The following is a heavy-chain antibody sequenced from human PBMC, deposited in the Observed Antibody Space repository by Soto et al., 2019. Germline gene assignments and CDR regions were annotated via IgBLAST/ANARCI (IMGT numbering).Heavy chain of an antibody. CDR1: GFTFSSYA. CDR3: ANMGYSGYDSLATD. V-gene: IGHV3-23*01. D-gene: IGHD5-12*01. J-gene: IGHJ4*02. CDR2: ISGSGGST. Sequence: EVQLLESGGGLVQPGGSLRLSCAASGFTFSSYAMSWVRQAPGKGLEWVSAISGSGGSTYYADSVKGRFTISRDNSKNTLYLHMNSLRAEDTAVYYCANMGYSGYDSLATDWGQGTLVTVSS.